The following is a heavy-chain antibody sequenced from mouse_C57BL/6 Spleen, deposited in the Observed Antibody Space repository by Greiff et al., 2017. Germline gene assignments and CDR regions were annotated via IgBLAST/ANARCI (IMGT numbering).Heavy chain of an antibody. CDR3: AIYYDYDENYFDY. CDR1: GYTFTSYW. V-gene: IGHV1-64*01. J-gene: IGHJ2*01. D-gene: IGHD2-4*01. CDR2: IHPNSGST. Sequence: QVQLQQPGAELVKPGASVKLSCKASGYTFTSYWMHWVKQRPGQGLEWIGMIHPNSGSTNYNEKFKSKATLTVDKSSSTAYMQLSSLTSGDSAVYYCAIYYDYDENYFDYWGQGTTLTVSS.